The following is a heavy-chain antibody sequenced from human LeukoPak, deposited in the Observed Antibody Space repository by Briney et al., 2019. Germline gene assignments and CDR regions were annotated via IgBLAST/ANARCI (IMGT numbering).Heavy chain of an antibody. D-gene: IGHD5-24*01. J-gene: IGHJ4*02. V-gene: IGHV4-34*01. Sequence: AETLSLTCAVPGVSFSDYYWTWIRQPPGKWLEWIGEIHPSGTTYYNPSLNSRVIISADTSKKQFSLKLTSVTAADAAVYFCSRGTDAYKGGNYWGQGTLVTVSS. CDR1: GVSFSDYY. CDR3: SRGTDAYKGGNY. CDR2: IHPSGTT.